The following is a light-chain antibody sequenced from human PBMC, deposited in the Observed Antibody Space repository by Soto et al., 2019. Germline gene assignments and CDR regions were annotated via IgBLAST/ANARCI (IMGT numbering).Light chain of an antibody. J-gene: IGKJ5*01. Sequence: EIVLTQSPGTLSLSPGERATLSCRASQSVSNNYLAWYQQKPGQAPRLLIYGASNRATGIPDRFSGSGSGTDFTLTISSLEPEDFAVYYCQQRSAGVTFGQGTRLEIK. CDR3: QQRSAGVT. V-gene: IGKV3D-20*02. CDR2: GAS. CDR1: QSVSNNY.